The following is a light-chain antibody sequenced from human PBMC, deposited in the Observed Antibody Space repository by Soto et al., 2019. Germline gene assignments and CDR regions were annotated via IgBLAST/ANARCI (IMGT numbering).Light chain of an antibody. Sequence: QAVVTQPPSASGSPGQSVTISCAGTSSDVGGYDYVSWYQQHPGKAPKLIIYEVTKRPSGVPDRFSGSKSGNTASLTVSGLQAEDGAAYYCSSYAGSDNYVFGTGTKLTVL. CDR1: SSDVGGYDY. CDR3: SSYAGSDNYV. CDR2: EVT. V-gene: IGLV2-8*01. J-gene: IGLJ1*01.